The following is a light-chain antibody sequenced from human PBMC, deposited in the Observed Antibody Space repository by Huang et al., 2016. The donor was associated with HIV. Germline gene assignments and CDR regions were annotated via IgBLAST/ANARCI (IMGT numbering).Light chain of an antibody. V-gene: IGKV3-15*01. Sequence: EIVMTQSPVTLSVSPGQSATLSCRASQSVSSNLAWYQQKPGQAPRLLISGATTRAPGIPASFSGSGSGTDFTLTISDLQSEDFAVYYCQQYNNRPPYTFGQGTKVEIK. CDR1: QSVSSN. CDR3: QQYNNRPPYT. J-gene: IGKJ2*01. CDR2: GAT.